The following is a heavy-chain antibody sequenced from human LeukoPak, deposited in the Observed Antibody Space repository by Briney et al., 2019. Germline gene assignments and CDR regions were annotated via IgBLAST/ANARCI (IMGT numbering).Heavy chain of an antibody. CDR3: ARGLFSYGDYDPLDYFDY. V-gene: IGHV4-4*07. Sequence: SETLSLTCIVSGGSISSYYLSWIRQPAGKGLEWMGRIYTSGSTNYNPSLKSRVTMSVDTSKNQFSLKLSSMTAADTAVYYCARGLFSYGDYDPLDYFDYWGQGTLVTVSS. J-gene: IGHJ4*02. CDR2: IYTSGST. D-gene: IGHD4-17*01. CDR1: GGSISSYY.